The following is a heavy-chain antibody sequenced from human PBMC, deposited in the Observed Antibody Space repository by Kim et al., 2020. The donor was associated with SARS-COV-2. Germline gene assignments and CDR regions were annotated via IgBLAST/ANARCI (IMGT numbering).Heavy chain of an antibody. CDR2: IYYSGST. CDR3: ARWSIGELLSQWGRYFAH. D-gene: IGHD3-10*01. V-gene: IGHV4-39*01. CDR1: GGSISSSSYY. Sequence: SETLSLTCTVSGGSISSSSYYWGWIRQPPGKGLEWIGSIYYSGSTYYNPSLKSRVTISVDTSKNQFSLKLSSVTAADTAVYYCARWSIGELLSQWGRYFAHWGQRTRHTVSS. J-gene: IGHJ4*02.